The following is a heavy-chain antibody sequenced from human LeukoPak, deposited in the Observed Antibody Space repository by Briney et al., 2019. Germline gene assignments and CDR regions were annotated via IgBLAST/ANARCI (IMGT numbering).Heavy chain of an antibody. D-gene: IGHD2-8*01. J-gene: IGHJ4*02. CDR1: GGSISSYY. CDR2: IYYSGST. CDR3: ARGNNVVAPFN. Sequence: PSETLSLTCTVSGGSISSYYWSWIRQPPGKGLEWIGYIYYSGSTNYNPSLKSRVTISVDTSKNQFSLKLSSVTAADTAVYYCARGNNVVAPFNWGQGTLVTVSS. V-gene: IGHV4-59*01.